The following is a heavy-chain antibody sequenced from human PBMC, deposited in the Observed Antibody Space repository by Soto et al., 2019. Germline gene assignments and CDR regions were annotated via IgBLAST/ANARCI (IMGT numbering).Heavy chain of an antibody. J-gene: IGHJ4*02. Sequence: GGSLRLSCAASGFTFSSYSMNWVRQAPGKGLEWVSSISSSSSYIYYADSVKGRFTISRDNAKNSLYLQMNSLRAEDTAVYYCARGDIVVVPAAPYYFDYWGQGNLVTVSS. CDR2: ISSSSSYI. CDR1: GFTFSSYS. V-gene: IGHV3-21*01. D-gene: IGHD2-2*01. CDR3: ARGDIVVVPAAPYYFDY.